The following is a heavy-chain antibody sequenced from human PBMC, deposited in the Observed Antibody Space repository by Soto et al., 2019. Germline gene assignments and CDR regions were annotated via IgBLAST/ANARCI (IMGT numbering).Heavy chain of an antibody. J-gene: IGHJ4*02. Sequence: GASVKVSCKASGYTFTSYYMHWVRQAPGQGLEWMGIINPSGGSTSYAQKFQGRVTFTRDTSAGTVYMQLSSLTSEDTAVYYCARVDSGFSGSHYIDYFNYWGQGALVTVSS. D-gene: IGHD1-26*01. CDR2: INPSGGST. CDR1: GYTFTSYY. V-gene: IGHV1-46*01. CDR3: ARVDSGFSGSHYIDYFNY.